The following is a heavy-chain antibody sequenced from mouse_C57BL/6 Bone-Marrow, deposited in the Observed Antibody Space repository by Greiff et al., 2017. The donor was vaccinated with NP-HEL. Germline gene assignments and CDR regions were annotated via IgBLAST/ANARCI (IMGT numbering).Heavy chain of an antibody. D-gene: IGHD1-1*01. V-gene: IGHV3-6*01. CDR2: ISYDGSN. CDR1: GYSITSGYY. CDR3: ARAYYYGSEDAMDY. Sequence: EVKLVESGPGLVKPSQSLSLTCSVTGYSITSGYYWNWIRQFLGNKLEWMGYISYDGSNNYNPSLKNRISITRDTSKNQFFLKLNSVTTEDTATYYCARAYYYGSEDAMDYWGQGTSVTVSS. J-gene: IGHJ4*01.